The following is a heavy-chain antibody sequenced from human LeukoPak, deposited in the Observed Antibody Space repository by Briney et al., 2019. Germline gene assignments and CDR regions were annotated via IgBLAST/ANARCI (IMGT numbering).Heavy chain of an antibody. CDR3: ARIVEYCSGGSCYFLDMDV. J-gene: IGHJ6*03. CDR2: IYYSGST. CDR1: GGSISSSSYY. Sequence: SETLSLTCTVSGGSISSSSYYWGRIRQPPGKGLEWIGSIYYSGSTYYNPSLKSRVTISVDTSKNQFSLKLSSVTAADTAVYYCARIVEYCSGGSCYFLDMDVWGKGTTVTVSS. V-gene: IGHV4-39*07. D-gene: IGHD2-15*01.